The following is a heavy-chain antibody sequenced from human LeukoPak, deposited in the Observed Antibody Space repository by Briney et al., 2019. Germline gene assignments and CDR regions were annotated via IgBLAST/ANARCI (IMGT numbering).Heavy chain of an antibody. J-gene: IGHJ4*02. V-gene: IGHV3-23*01. Sequence: GGSLRLSCAASGFTFSTYAMSWVRQAPGKGLEWVSGISGSGGSTDNADSVKGRFTISRDNSKNTLYLQMNSLRAEDTAVYYCAKVRHCSSTTCSNYFDHWGQGTLVTVSS. CDR2: ISGSGGST. D-gene: IGHD2-2*01. CDR3: AKVRHCSSTTCSNYFDH. CDR1: GFTFSTYA.